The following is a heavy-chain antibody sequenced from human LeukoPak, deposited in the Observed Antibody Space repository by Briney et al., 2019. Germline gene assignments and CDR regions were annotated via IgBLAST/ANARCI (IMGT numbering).Heavy chain of an antibody. CDR2: IYTSGST. CDR3: ARALPIAVAAYYFDY. D-gene: IGHD6-19*01. Sequence: SETLSLTCTVSGGSISSYYWSRIRQPAGKGLEWIGRIYTSGSTNYNPSLKSRVTMSVDTSKNQFSLKLSSVTAADTAVYYCARALPIAVAAYYFDYWGQGTLVTVSS. V-gene: IGHV4-4*07. J-gene: IGHJ4*02. CDR1: GGSISSYY.